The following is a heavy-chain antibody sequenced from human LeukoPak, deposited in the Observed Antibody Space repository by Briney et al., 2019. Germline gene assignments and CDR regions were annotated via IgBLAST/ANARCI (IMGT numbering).Heavy chain of an antibody. CDR1: GGSISSYY. CDR2: IYSSGST. Sequence: SETLSHTCTVSGGSISSYYWSWIRQPAGKGLEWIGRIYSSGSTNYNPSLKSRVTMSVDMSRNQFSLKLSSVTAADTAVYYCARVSPGGNSDYLGQGTLVTVSS. CDR3: ARVSPGGNSDY. D-gene: IGHD4-23*01. J-gene: IGHJ4*02. V-gene: IGHV4-4*07.